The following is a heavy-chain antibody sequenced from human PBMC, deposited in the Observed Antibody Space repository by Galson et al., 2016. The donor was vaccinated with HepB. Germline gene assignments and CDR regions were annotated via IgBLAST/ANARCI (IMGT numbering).Heavy chain of an antibody. J-gene: IGHJ4*02. CDR2: MSTSGTT. CDR3: ARDPPGIGNYFDY. CDR1: GDSISSTSYY. Sequence: TLSLTCTVSGDSISSTSYYWSWIRQPAGKGLEWIGRMSTSGTTNYNPSLKSRVIISVDTSKNQFSLNLNSVTAADTAVCYCARDPPGIGNYFDYWGQGTLVTVSS. V-gene: IGHV4-61*02. D-gene: IGHD1-26*01.